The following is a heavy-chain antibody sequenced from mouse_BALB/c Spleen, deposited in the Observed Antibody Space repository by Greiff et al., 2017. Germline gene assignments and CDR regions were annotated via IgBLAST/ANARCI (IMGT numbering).Heavy chain of an antibody. D-gene: IGHD2-4*01. CDR3: ARHDYDYWYFDV. CDR1: GFTFSSYY. J-gene: IGHJ1*01. V-gene: IGHV5-6-2*01. CDR2: INSNGGST. Sequence: EVQVVESGGGLVKLGGSLKLSCAASGFTFSSYYMSWVRQTPEKRLELVAAINSNGGSTYYPDTVKGRFTISRDNAKNTLYLQMSSLKSEDTALYYCARHDYDYWYFDVWGAGTTVTVSS.